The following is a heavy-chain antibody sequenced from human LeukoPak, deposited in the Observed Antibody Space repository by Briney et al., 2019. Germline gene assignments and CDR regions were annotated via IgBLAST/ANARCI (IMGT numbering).Heavy chain of an antibody. J-gene: IGHJ4*02. CDR1: GYTFTDYY. Sequence: ASVKTSCKVSGYTFTDYYMHWVQQAPGKGLEWMGLVDPEDGETIYAEKFQGRVTITADTSTDTAHMELSSLRSEDTAVYYCVRECSSTSCPFDYWGQGTLVTVSS. D-gene: IGHD2-2*01. CDR3: VRECSSTSCPFDY. CDR2: VDPEDGET. V-gene: IGHV1-69-2*01.